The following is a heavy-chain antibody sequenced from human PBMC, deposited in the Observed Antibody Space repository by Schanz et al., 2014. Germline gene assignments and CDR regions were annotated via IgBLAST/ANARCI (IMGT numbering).Heavy chain of an antibody. V-gene: IGHV3-48*01. CDR3: ARGGSGSHYRLDY. CDR2: ISGSSRTI. Sequence: DLVESGGGLIQRGESLRLSCSASGFSFSSYSMNWVRQAPGKGLEWVSYISGSSRTIYYADSMKGRFTVSRDNAENALYLQMNSLRAEDTGLYFCARGGSGSHYRLDYWGQGTLVTVSS. CDR1: GFSFSSYS. D-gene: IGHD1-26*01. J-gene: IGHJ4*02.